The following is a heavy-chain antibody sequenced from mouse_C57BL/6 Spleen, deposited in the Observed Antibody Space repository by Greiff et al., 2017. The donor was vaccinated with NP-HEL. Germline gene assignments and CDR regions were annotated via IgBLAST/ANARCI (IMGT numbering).Heavy chain of an antibody. D-gene: IGHD2-2*01. CDR3: ARKSDYVYDGDAMDY. CDR2: IDPSDSAT. CDR1: GYTFTSYW. Sequence: QVQLQQPGAELVRPGSSVKLSCKASGYTFTSYWMHWVKQRPIQGLEWIGNIDPSDSATHYNQKFQDNATLTVDKSSSTAYMQLSSLTYEDTAVYYGARKSDYVYDGDAMDYWGQGTSVTVSS. V-gene: IGHV1-52*01. J-gene: IGHJ4*01.